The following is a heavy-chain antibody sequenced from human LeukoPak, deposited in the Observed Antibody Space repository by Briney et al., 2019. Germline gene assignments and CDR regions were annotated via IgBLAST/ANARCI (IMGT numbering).Heavy chain of an antibody. CDR2: VSSSSSYT. CDR1: GFTFGVYY. Sequence: PGGSLRLSCAASGFTFGVYYMSWIRQAPGKGLEWVSYVSSSSSYTNYADSVKGRFTISRDNAKNSLYLQMNSLRAEDTAVYYCASLNGYLGQTFDIWGQGTMVTVSS. CDR3: ASLNGYLGQTFDI. V-gene: IGHV3-11*06. D-gene: IGHD3-16*01. J-gene: IGHJ3*02.